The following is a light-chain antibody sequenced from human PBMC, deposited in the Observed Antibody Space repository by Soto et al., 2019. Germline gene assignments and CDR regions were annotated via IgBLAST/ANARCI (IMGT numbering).Light chain of an antibody. CDR1: QSVTTN. CDR3: QQYNKWPST. CDR2: GTS. J-gene: IGKJ1*01. V-gene: IGKV3-15*01. Sequence: EIAMTQSPASLSVSPGERATLSCRASQSVTTNLAWYQQKPGQAPRLLIYGTSNRAAGVPARYSGSRSGTDFTLTISSLQSEDFAVYYCQQYNKWPSTFGQGTKVDIK.